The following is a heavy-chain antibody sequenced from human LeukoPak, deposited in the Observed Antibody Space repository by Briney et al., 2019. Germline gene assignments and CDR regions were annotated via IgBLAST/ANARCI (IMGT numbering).Heavy chain of an antibody. J-gene: IGHJ5*02. V-gene: IGHV4-39*01. CDR3: ARHVPATIFFNWFDP. Sequence: KTSXTLSLTCTVSRGSISSSSYYWGWIRQPQGRGLEWIGSVYYSGSPYYSPSLKSRVTISVDTSKNQFSLKLSSVTAADTAVYYCARHVPATIFFNWFDPWGQGTLVTVSS. CDR1: RGSISSSSYY. CDR2: VYYSGSP. D-gene: IGHD3-3*01.